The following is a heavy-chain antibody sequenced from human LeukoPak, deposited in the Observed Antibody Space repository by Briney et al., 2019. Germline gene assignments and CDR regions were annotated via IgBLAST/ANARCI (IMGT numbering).Heavy chain of an antibody. CDR3: ARGPPYGSGSYQSWRDIDIANWFDP. J-gene: IGHJ5*02. Sequence: ASVKVSCKASGYTFTGYYMHWVRQAPGQGLGWMGIINPSGGSTSYAQKFQGRVTMTRDTSTSTVYMELSSLRSEDTAVYYCARGPPYGSGSYQSWRDIDIANWFDPWGQGTLVTVSS. D-gene: IGHD3-10*01. CDR2: INPSGGST. CDR1: GYTFTGYY. V-gene: IGHV1-46*01.